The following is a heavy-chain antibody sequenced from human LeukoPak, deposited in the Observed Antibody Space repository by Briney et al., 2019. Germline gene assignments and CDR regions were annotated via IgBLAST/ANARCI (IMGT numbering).Heavy chain of an antibody. CDR2: SGSA. Sequence: SETLSLTCNVSGASISSSSYYWGWIRQPPGKGLEWIGTSGSAYYDPSLKNRVTISVDTSKNQFSLKLSSVTAADTAVYYCARQGGSGRSYDYWGQGTLVTVSS. J-gene: IGHJ4*02. D-gene: IGHD3-10*01. CDR3: ARQGGSGRSYDY. CDR1: GASISSSSYY. V-gene: IGHV4-39*01.